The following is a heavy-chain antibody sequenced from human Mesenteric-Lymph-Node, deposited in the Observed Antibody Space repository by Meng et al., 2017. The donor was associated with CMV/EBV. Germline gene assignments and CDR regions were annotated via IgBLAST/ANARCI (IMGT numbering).Heavy chain of an antibody. Sequence: SETLSLTCTVSGGSITNYYWTWIRQPPGKGLEWVGYIYYSGGTNYNPSLGSRVTISVDTSMNEVSLKLTSMTAADTAVDYCARIPRGAGYYHYGMDVWGQGTTVTVSS. CDR2: IYYSGGT. D-gene: IGHD3-10*01. V-gene: IGHV4-59*01. CDR3: ARIPRGAGYYHYGMDV. CDR1: GGSITNYY. J-gene: IGHJ6*02.